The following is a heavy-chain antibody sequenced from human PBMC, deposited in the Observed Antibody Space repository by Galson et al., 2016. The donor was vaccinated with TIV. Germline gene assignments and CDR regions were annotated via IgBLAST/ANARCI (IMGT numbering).Heavy chain of an antibody. J-gene: IGHJ3*01. CDR3: ARKDSSVHGDLRGAFDV. Sequence: SLRLSCAVSGFTVSSYHMSWVRQAPGKGLEWMSVIYTGGSAYYPDSVKVRFTISRDDSKNTLHLQMNSLTVEDTAVYYCARKDSSVHGDLRGAFDVWGQGTMVIVSS. V-gene: IGHV3-53*01. D-gene: IGHD5/OR15-5a*01. CDR2: IYTGGSA. CDR1: GFTVSSYH.